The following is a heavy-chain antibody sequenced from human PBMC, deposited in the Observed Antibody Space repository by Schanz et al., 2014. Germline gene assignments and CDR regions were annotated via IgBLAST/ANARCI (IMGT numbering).Heavy chain of an antibody. CDR1: GFSFTTYA. V-gene: IGHV3-23*01. J-gene: IGHJ4*02. CDR2: ISSGGGST. Sequence: EVQLLESGGGLVQPGGSLRLSCASSGFSFTTYAMSWVRQAPGKGLEWVSSISSGGGSTYYADSVKGRFTISRDNAKNSLYLQMNSLRAEDTAVYYCAKDPSHGDYDYYFDYWGQGTLVTVSS. CDR3: AKDPSHGDYDYYFDY. D-gene: IGHD3-22*01.